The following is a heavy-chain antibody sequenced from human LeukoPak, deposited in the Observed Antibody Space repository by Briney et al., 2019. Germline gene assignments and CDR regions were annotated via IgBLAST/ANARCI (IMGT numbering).Heavy chain of an antibody. Sequence: PGGSLRLSCAASGFTFSSYAMSWVRQAPGKGLEWVSAISGSGGSTYYADSVKGRFTISRDNSKNTLYLQMNSLRAEDTAVYYCAKEVGYYYDSSGYCDYWGQGTLVTVSS. V-gene: IGHV3-23*01. CDR1: GFTFSSYA. CDR2: ISGSGGST. CDR3: AKEVGYYYDSSGYCDY. D-gene: IGHD3-22*01. J-gene: IGHJ4*02.